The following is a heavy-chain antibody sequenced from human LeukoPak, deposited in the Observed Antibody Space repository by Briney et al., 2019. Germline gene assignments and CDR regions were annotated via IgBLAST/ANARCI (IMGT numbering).Heavy chain of an antibody. J-gene: IGHJ4*02. CDR2: ISGSGDRT. D-gene: IGHD1-26*01. V-gene: IGHV3-23*01. Sequence: GGSLRLSCAASAFTFSSYAMSWVRQAPGKGLQWVSAISGSGDRTYYADSLKGRFTISRDNSENTLYLQMNSLRAEDTAVYYCAKGSSLRLGPTVEFYFDSWGQGTLVTVSS. CDR1: AFTFSSYA. CDR3: AKGSSLRLGPTVEFYFDS.